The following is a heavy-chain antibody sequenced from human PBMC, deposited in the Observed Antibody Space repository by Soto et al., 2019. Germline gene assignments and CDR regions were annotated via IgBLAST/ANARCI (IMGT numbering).Heavy chain of an antibody. Sequence: QVQLVQSGAAVKKPGASVKFSCKASGYTCNSYGISWVRQAPGQGLEWMGWIRAYNDNTNYAQKLQGRVTMATDTSTSTAYMALRSLRTDDPDVYYCARDYVGGGYDSTADWGQGTLVPVSS. CDR1: GYTCNSYG. CDR3: ARDYVGGGYDSTAD. D-gene: IGHD5-12*01. CDR2: IRAYNDNT. V-gene: IGHV1-18*04. J-gene: IGHJ4*02.